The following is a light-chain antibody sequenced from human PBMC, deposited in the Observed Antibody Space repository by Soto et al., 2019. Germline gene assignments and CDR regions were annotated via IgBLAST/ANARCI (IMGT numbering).Light chain of an antibody. CDR3: QQYNDSFRYT. V-gene: IGKV1-5*03. Sequence: DIPMTQSPSTLSASVGDRVTITGRASQSSNTWLAWYQQKPGTVPKLLIYEASTLESGVPSRFSGSRSGTEFTLTVSSLQPDDFATYYCQQYNDSFRYTFGQGTKLEI. CDR2: EAS. J-gene: IGKJ2*01. CDR1: QSSNTW.